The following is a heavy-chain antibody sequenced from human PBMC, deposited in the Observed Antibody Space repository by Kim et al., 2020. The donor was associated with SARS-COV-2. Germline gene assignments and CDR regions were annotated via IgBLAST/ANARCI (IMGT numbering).Heavy chain of an antibody. D-gene: IGHD3-22*01. CDR2: IYYGGTT. V-gene: IGHV4-39*01. J-gene: IGHJ4*02. Sequence: SETLSLTCTVSGGSISSTTSYWGWIRQPPGKGLEWIGSIYYGGTTYYNPSLKNRVTISVDTSKNQFSLKLTSVTAADTAVYYCAPTLYYHDNGGYSNWGQGTLVTVSS. CDR3: APTLYYHDNGGYSN. CDR1: GGSISSTTSY.